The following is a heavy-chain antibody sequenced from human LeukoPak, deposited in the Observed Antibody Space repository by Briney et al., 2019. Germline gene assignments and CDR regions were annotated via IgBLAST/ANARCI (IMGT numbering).Heavy chain of an antibody. V-gene: IGHV4-59*01. Sequence: SEALSLTCTVSGGSIGTYYWSWIRQPPGKGLEWIGYIYYNGYTDYNPSLKSRVTISVHTSKNQFSLKLSSVTAADTAVYYCARDRHWTNDWVFDYWGQGTLVTVSS. J-gene: IGHJ4*02. CDR1: GGSIGTYY. CDR3: ARDRHWTNDWVFDY. CDR2: IYYNGYT. D-gene: IGHD1/OR15-1a*01.